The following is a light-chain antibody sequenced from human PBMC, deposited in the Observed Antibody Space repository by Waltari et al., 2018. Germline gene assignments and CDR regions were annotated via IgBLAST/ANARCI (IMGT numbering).Light chain of an antibody. CDR1: SSAVGGYTY. CDR3: SSYTTSNTLV. V-gene: IGLV2-14*03. CDR2: DVS. Sequence: QSALTQPASVSGSPGQSITISGTGTSSAVGGYTYVSWYQHHPGKAPKLMIYDVSNRPSGVSNRFSGSKSGNTASLTISGLQAEDEADYYCSSYTTSNTLVFGTGTNVIVL. J-gene: IGLJ1*01.